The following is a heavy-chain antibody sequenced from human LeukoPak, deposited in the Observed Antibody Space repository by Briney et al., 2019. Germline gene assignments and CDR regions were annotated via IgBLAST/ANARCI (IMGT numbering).Heavy chain of an antibody. CDR3: ARGKLRFLGYRSPNWFDP. CDR2: ISSSSSYI. CDR1: GFTFSSYS. Sequence: PGGSLRLSCAASGFTFSSYSMNWVRQAPGKGLEWVSSISSSSSYIYYADSVKGRFTISRDNAKNSLYLQMNSLRAEDTAVYYCARGKLRFLGYRSPNWFDPWGQGTLVTVSS. J-gene: IGHJ5*02. D-gene: IGHD3-3*01. V-gene: IGHV3-21*01.